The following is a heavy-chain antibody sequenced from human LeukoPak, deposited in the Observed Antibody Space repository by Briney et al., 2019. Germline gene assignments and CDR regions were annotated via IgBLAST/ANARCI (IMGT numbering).Heavy chain of an antibody. D-gene: IGHD1-1*01. CDR1: CVSISGSYY. V-gene: IGHV4-4*07. Sequence: SETLSLTCTVSCVSISGSYYWSWIRQPAGKGLEWIGRIYASGSTNYDPSLKSRVTMSVDKSNNQFSLMVTSVTAADTAVYYCARGKPNAVDYWGQGILVTVSS. J-gene: IGHJ4*02. CDR2: IYASGST. CDR3: ARGKPNAVDY.